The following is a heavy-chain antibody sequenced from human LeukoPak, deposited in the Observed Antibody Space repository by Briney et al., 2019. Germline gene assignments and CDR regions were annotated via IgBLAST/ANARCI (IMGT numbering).Heavy chain of an antibody. CDR3: VRGALPGDNWYFDL. CDR2: FGSAGDT. J-gene: IGHJ2*01. V-gene: IGHV3-13*01. Sequence: GGSLRLSCETSGFPFSAYDMPWVRQAPGKGLEWVSAFGSAGDTYYPGAVRGRFTISRDYAKNSLYLQMNSLRTGDTAVYFCVRGALPGDNWYFDLWGRGTLVTVAS. CDR1: GFPFSAYD.